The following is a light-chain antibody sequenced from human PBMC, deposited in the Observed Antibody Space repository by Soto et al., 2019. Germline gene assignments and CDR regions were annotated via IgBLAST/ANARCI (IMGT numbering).Light chain of an antibody. V-gene: IGKV1-9*01. CDR2: AAS. Sequence: DIQMTQSPSFLSASVGDRFTITCRASHGISSYLGWYQQKPGKAPKLLIYAASTLQSGVPSRFSGSGSGTDFTLTISCLQSEDFATYYCQQYYSYPQITFGQGTRLEIK. J-gene: IGKJ5*01. CDR1: HGISSY. CDR3: QQYYSYPQIT.